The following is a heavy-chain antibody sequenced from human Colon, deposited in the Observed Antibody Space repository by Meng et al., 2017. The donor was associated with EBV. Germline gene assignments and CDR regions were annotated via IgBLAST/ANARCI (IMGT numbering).Heavy chain of an antibody. CDR1: GGSVSSETYY. CDR2: VSYSGGT. V-gene: IGHV4-61*01. Sequence: PLREQGPGSVKPSETLSLTCSVSGGSVSSETYYWNWIRQPPGKALEWIGYVSYSGGTNYNPSLKNRVTISVDTSKNQVSLRLSSVTAADTAVFYCARAVGPDCSSTSCPFDYWGQGTLVTVSS. J-gene: IGHJ4*02. CDR3: ARAVGPDCSSTSCPFDY. D-gene: IGHD2-2*01.